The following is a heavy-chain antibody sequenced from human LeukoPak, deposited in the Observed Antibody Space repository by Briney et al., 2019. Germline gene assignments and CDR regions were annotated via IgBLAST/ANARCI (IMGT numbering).Heavy chain of an antibody. CDR1: GYSFTIYW. CDR3: ARHGGPMIPKLNWFDP. V-gene: IGHV5-51*01. J-gene: IGHJ5*02. CDR2: FYTGDSDT. D-gene: IGHD3-22*01. Sequence: GGSLNISCKGSGYSFTIYWIGWVRQMPGKGLEWMGVFYTGDSDTRYSPSFQGQVTISADKSISTAYLQWSSLKASDTAMYYCARHGGPMIPKLNWFDPWGQGTLVTVSS.